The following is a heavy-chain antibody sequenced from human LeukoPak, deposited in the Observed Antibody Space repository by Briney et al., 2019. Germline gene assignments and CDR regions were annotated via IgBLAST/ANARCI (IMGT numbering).Heavy chain of an antibody. V-gene: IGHV4-61*08. J-gene: IGHJ3*02. CDR2: IYYSGST. D-gene: IGHD3-22*01. CDR1: GGSISSGGYY. CDR3: ARFYDSSGFDAFDI. Sequence: SETLSLTCTVSGGSISSGGYYWSWIRQPPGKGLEWIGYIYYSGSTNYNPSLKSRVTISVDTSKNQFSLKLSSVTAADTAVYYCARFYDSSGFDAFDIWGQGTMVTVSS.